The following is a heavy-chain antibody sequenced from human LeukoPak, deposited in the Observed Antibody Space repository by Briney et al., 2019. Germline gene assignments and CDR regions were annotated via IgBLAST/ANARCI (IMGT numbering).Heavy chain of an antibody. V-gene: IGHV4-4*02. CDR1: GGSISSSNW. CDR2: IYHSGST. CDR3: ARSEYYGDYDNS. J-gene: IGHJ4*02. D-gene: IGHD4-17*01. Sequence: SETLSLTCAVSGGSISSSNWWSWVRQPPGKGLEWIGEIYHSGSTNYNPSLKSRVTISVDKSKNQFSLKLSPVTAADTAVYYCARSEYYGDYDNSWGQGTLVTVSS.